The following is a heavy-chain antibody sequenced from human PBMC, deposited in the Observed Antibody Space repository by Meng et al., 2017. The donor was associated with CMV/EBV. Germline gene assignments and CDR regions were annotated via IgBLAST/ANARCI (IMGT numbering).Heavy chain of an antibody. J-gene: IGHJ4*02. V-gene: IGHV2-5*01. D-gene: IGHD5-18*01. CDR3: AHSEIQLWVFDY. CDR1: GFSLSTRGVG. Sequence: CTFSGFSLSTRGVGVGWIRQPPGKALEWLALIYWNDDKRYSPSLKSRLTITKDTSKNQVVLTMTNMDPVDTATYYCAHSEIQLWVFDYWGQGTLVTVSS. CDR2: IYWNDDK.